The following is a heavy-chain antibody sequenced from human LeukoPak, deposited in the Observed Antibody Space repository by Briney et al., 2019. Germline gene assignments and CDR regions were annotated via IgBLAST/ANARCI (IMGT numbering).Heavy chain of an antibody. D-gene: IGHD3-10*01. V-gene: IGHV3-30*18. CDR1: GFTFSNYG. CDR3: AKNRSPSMVRGLIVGYFDY. J-gene: IGHJ4*02. CDR2: LSYEGSNE. Sequence: GGSLRLSCAASGFTFSNYGMHWVRPAPGKGLGWGEVLSYEGSNENYADSVKGRFAISRDNSKTTLYLQMNSLRADDTAVYYCAKNRSPSMVRGLIVGYFDYWGQGTLVTVSS.